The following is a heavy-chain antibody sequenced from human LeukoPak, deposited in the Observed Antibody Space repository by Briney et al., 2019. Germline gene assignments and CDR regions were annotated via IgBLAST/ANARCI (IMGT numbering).Heavy chain of an antibody. D-gene: IGHD3-22*01. Sequence: PGGSLRLSCAASGFTFNNYAMSWVRQAPGKGLEWVSLISYNGGRTYSADSVKGRFTISRDTSKNTLYLQMNGLRAEDTAVYYCATPPKGISYYHFGSWGPGTPVIVSS. J-gene: IGHJ4*02. V-gene: IGHV3-23*01. CDR3: ATPPKGISYYHFGS. CDR2: ISYNGGRT. CDR1: GFTFNNYA.